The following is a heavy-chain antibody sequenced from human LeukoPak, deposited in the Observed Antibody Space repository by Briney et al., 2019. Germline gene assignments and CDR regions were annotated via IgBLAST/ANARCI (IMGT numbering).Heavy chain of an antibody. CDR1: GGTFSSYA. Sequence: SVKVSCKASGGTFSSYAISWVRQAPGQGLEWMGGMIPIFGTANYAQKFQGRVTITADESTSTAYMELSSLRSEDTAVYYCARGWSTSRFRFDYWGQGTLVTVSS. D-gene: IGHD6-19*01. J-gene: IGHJ4*02. CDR2: MIPIFGTA. V-gene: IGHV1-69*13. CDR3: ARGWSTSRFRFDY.